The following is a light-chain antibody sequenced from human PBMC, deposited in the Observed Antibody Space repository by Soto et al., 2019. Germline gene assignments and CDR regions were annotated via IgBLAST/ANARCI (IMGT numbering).Light chain of an antibody. CDR2: DAS. J-gene: IGKJ1*01. CDR1: QSISSW. Sequence: DIQMTQSPSTLSASVGDRVIITCRASQSISSWLAWYQQKSGKAPQLLIYDASRLESGVPSRVSGSGSGTEFTLTISSLQPDDFATYYCQQYNTYPWTFGQGTKVEIK. CDR3: QQYNTYPWT. V-gene: IGKV1-5*01.